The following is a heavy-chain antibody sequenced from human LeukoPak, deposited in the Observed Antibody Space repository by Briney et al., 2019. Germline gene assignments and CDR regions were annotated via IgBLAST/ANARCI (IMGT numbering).Heavy chain of an antibody. CDR2: INSNNGGT. CDR1: GYTFTGYY. V-gene: IGHV1-2*02. CDR3: ARGGVAEYVRH. Sequence: ASVKVSCKASGYTFTGYYMHWVRQAPGQGLEWMGWINSNNGGTNYAQKFQGRVIMTRDTSISTAYMELRWLRSDDTAVYYCARGGVAEYVRHWGQGTLVTVSS. J-gene: IGHJ1*01.